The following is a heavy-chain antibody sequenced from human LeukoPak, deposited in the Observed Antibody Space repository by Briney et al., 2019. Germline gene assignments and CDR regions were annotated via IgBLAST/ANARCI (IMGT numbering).Heavy chain of an antibody. Sequence: GESLKISCRGSGYSFTSYWISWVRQMPGKGLGWMGRIDPSDSYTNYSPSFQGHVTISADKSISTAYLQWSSLKASDTAMYYCARSDGYDLPDYWGQGTLVTVSS. V-gene: IGHV5-10-1*01. CDR3: ARSDGYDLPDY. CDR1: GYSFTSYW. D-gene: IGHD5-12*01. CDR2: IDPSDSYT. J-gene: IGHJ4*02.